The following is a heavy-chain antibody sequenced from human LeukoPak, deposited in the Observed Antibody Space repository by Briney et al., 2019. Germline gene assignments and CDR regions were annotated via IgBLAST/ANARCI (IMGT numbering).Heavy chain of an antibody. CDR2: ISSSSSTI. J-gene: IGHJ3*02. CDR3: AKSSGSVSLDAFDI. V-gene: IGHV3-48*01. CDR1: GFTFSSYS. D-gene: IGHD3-10*01. Sequence: PGGSLRLSCAASGFTFSSYSMNWVRQAPGKGLEWVSYISSSSSTIYYADSVKGRFTISRDNSKNTLYLQMNSLRAEDTAVYYCAKSSGSVSLDAFDIWGQGTMVTVSS.